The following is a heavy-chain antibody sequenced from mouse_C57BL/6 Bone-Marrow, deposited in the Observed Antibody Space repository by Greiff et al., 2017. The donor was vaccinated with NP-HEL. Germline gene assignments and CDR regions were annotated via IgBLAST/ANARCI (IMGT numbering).Heavy chain of an antibody. CDR2: IWGGGST. CDR1: GFSLTSYG. Sequence: VQLQESGPGLVAPSQSLSITCTVSGFSLTSYGVDWVRQPPGKGLEWLGVIWGGGSTNYNSALMSRLSISKDNSKSQVFLKMNSLQTDDTAMYYCARFSVPNINNYVSDGGYFDVWGTGTTVTVSS. V-gene: IGHV2-9*01. D-gene: IGHD1-3*01. CDR3: ARFSVPNINNYVSDGGYFDV. J-gene: IGHJ1*03.